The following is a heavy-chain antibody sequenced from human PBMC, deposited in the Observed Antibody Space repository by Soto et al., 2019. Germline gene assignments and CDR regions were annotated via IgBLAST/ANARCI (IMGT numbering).Heavy chain of an antibody. CDR1: GFTFSNYW. D-gene: IGHD6-19*01. CDR3: ARAHIDGWKFDY. V-gene: IGHV3-7*01. CDR2: IRQDGNEN. Sequence: EVQLVESGGGLVQPGGSLRLSCAASGFTFSNYWMSWVRQAPGKGLEWVANIRQDGNENYYVDSVKGRFTTSRDNTKNSFYLQMNSLRAEDTAVYYCARAHIDGWKFDYWGRGTRVTVSS. J-gene: IGHJ4*02.